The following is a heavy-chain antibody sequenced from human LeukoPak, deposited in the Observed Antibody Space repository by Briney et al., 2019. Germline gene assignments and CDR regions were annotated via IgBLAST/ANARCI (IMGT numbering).Heavy chain of an antibody. CDR2: IYSGGST. V-gene: IGHV3-53*01. D-gene: IGHD6-13*01. CDR3: AREHSIAAAEGY. J-gene: IGHJ4*02. CDR1: GFTVSSNY. Sequence: GGSLRLSCAASGFTVSSNYMSWVRQAPGKGLEWVSVIYSGGSTYYADSVKGRFTISRDDSKNTLYLQMNSLRAEDTAVYYCAREHSIAAAEGYWGQGTLVTVSS.